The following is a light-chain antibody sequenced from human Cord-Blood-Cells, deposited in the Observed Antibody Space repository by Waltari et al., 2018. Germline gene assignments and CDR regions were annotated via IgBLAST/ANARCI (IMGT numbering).Light chain of an antibody. CDR2: AAS. Sequence: IQMTQFPSSLSAPVGDRVTFTWRSSQGISIDLAWSQQKPGNDPKSLIYAASSVQSGGPSKFSDSGSGTEFTLTISSLQPEDFATYYCQQYNSNPPTFGQGTRLEIK. J-gene: IGKJ5*01. CDR1: QGISID. V-gene: IGKV1-16*02. CDR3: QQYNSNPPT.